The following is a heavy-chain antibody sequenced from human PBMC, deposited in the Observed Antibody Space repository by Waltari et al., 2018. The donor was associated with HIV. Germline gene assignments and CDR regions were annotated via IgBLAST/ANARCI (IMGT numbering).Heavy chain of an antibody. Sequence: EVQLVESGGGAVQPGGSLRRSCVASRFPFSNYESISVRQAPGKDLEWISYISGSGSTIYYSDSVKGRFTISRDNAKNSLYLRMNYLTAEDTAIYYCARDGHHGVTKRGNAFDLWGQGTMVTVSP. V-gene: IGHV3-48*03. CDR1: RFPFSNYE. J-gene: IGHJ3*01. CDR2: ISGSGSTI. CDR3: ARDGHHGVTKRGNAFDL. D-gene: IGHD2-21*02.